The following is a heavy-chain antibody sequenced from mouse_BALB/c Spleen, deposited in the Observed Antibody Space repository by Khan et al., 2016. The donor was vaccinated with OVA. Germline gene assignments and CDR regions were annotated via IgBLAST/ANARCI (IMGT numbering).Heavy chain of an antibody. CDR2: INPTSGYT. CDR3: TRDRIDY. J-gene: IGHJ2*01. Sequence: VQLQESGAELAKPGASVKMSCKASGYTFTTYWMHWVKQRPGQGLEWIGYINPTSGYTDYNDKFKDRATLSAVKSSSTAYMQLNSLTSEDSAVYYCTRDRIDYWGQGTTLTVSS. CDR1: GYTFTTYW. V-gene: IGHV1-7*01.